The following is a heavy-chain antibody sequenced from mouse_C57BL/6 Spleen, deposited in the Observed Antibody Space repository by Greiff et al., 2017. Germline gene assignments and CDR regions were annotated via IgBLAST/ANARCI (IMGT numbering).Heavy chain of an antibody. V-gene: IGHV1-15*01. CDR2: IDPETGGT. Sequence: QVQLQQSGAELVRPGASVTLSCKASGYTFTDYEMHWVKQTPVHGLEWIGAIDPETGGTAYNQKFKGKAILTADKSSSTSYMELRSLSSEDSAVYYCTNQDYRSFDFWCHGPTLTVSS. CDR1: GYTFTDYE. CDR3: TNQDYRSFDF. D-gene: IGHD5-5*01. J-gene: IGHJ2*01.